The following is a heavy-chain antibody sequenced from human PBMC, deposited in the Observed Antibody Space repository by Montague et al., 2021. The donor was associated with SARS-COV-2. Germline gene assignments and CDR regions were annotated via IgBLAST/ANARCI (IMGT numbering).Heavy chain of an antibody. Sequence: SETLSLTCSVSGGSTSNYYWTWIRQSPGKGLQWIGYIFYTGSKKFNPSLKTRVSMSLDASKNHFSLKLSSVTAADTAVYYCARGPFLRFLELPMGFKKPGWFDPWGQGTLVTVSS. J-gene: IGHJ5*02. CDR2: IFYTGSK. D-gene: IGHD3-3*01. CDR1: GGSTSNYY. CDR3: ARGPFLRFLELPMGFKKPGWFDP. V-gene: IGHV4-59*12.